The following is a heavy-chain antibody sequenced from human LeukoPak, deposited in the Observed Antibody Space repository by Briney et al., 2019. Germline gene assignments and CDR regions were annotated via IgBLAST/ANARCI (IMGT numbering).Heavy chain of an antibody. Sequence: GGSLRLSCAASGFTLRSYWMHWVRQAPGKGLVWVSRINHDGSSTNYADSVKGRFTISRDNAKNTLYLQMNSLRAEDTAVYYCATVPYDYGGNSGSFDYWGQGTLVTVSS. J-gene: IGHJ4*02. CDR3: ATVPYDYGGNSGSFDY. CDR2: INHDGSST. CDR1: GFTLRSYW. V-gene: IGHV3-74*01. D-gene: IGHD4-23*01.